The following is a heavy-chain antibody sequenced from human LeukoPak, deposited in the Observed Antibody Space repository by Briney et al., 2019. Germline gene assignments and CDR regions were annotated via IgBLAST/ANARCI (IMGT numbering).Heavy chain of an antibody. V-gene: IGHV3-43*01. D-gene: IGHD6-19*01. CDR1: GFSFGDYS. CDR3: TREHISGWPTIFY. CDR2: LNRNGGAI. Sequence: GGSLRLSCSASGFSFGDYSMHWVRQAPGKGLEWVSVLNRNGGAIKYADSVKGRFIISRDNSKNSLYLQMNSLRTEDTALYYCTREHISGWPTIFYGGQGTLVTVSS. J-gene: IGHJ4*02.